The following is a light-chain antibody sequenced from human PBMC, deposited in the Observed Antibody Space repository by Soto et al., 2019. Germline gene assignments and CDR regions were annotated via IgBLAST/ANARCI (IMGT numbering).Light chain of an antibody. CDR3: SSYAGRNNPVV. CDR1: SGDVGAYNS. J-gene: IGLJ2*01. Sequence: QSALTQPPSASGSPGQSVTISCTGTSGDVGAYNSVSWYQQHPGKAPKLMIYGVSTRPSGVPDRFSGSKSGNTASLTVSGLQAEDEADYYRSSYAGRNNPVVFGGGTKLTVL. CDR2: GVS. V-gene: IGLV2-8*01.